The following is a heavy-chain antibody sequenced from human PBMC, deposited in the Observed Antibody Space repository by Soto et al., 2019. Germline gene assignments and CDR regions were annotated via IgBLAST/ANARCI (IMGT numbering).Heavy chain of an antibody. CDR1: GFSLSTSGVG. Sequence: QITLKESGPTLVKPTQTLTLTCTFSGFSLSTSGVGVGWIRQPPGKALEWLAFIYWDDDKRDSPSLKSMLTNTKDTSKNQVVLTMTNMDPVDTATYYCAHSLIPNWGSRGAFDYWGQGTLVTVSS. V-gene: IGHV2-5*02. CDR3: AHSLIPNWGSRGAFDY. J-gene: IGHJ4*02. CDR2: IYWDDDK. D-gene: IGHD7-27*01.